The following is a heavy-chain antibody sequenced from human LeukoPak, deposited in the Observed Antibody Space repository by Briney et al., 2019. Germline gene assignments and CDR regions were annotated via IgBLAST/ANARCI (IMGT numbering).Heavy chain of an antibody. CDR1: GFSFSTYT. D-gene: IGHD3-10*01. J-gene: IGHJ4*02. V-gene: IGHV3-48*02. CDR3: ARDGTYGSGRFDY. Sequence: GGSLRLSCAASGFSFSTYTMNRVRQAPGKGLDWVSYISSSSSTIYYADSVKGRFTISRDNANNSLYLQMNSLRDEDTAVYYCARDGTYGSGRFDYWGQGTLVTVSS. CDR2: ISSSSSTI.